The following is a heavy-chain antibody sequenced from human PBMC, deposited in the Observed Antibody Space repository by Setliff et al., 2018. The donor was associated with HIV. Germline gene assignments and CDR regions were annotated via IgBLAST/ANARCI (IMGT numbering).Heavy chain of an antibody. Sequence: PSETLSLTCTVSGCSFSSGGYYWSWIRQHPGKGLEWIGCVYYTGSTNYSPSLKSRVTISIDTSKNQFSLKLSSVTAADTAVYYCARGPTVTARRERAFDIWGQGTMVTVSS. CDR3: ARGPTVTARRERAFDI. J-gene: IGHJ3*02. D-gene: IGHD4-17*01. CDR1: GCSFSSGGYY. V-gene: IGHV4-61*08. CDR2: VYYTGST.